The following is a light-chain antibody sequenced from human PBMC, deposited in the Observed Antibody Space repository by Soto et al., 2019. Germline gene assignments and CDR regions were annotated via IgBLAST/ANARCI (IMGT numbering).Light chain of an antibody. V-gene: IGKV4-1*01. CDR3: QQYYSTPWT. CDR2: WAS. CDR1: QSLLHSSDNRNY. Sequence: EIVMAQFPETLAVSVGERATIKCRSSQSLLHSSDNRNYLTWYQQKPGQPPKLLIYWASTRHSGVPDRFSGSGSGTDFTLTINSLRAEDVAVYYCQQYYSTPWTFGQGTKVDIK. J-gene: IGKJ1*01.